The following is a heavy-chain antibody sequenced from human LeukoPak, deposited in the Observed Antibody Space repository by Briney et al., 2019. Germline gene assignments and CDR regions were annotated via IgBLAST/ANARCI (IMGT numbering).Heavy chain of an antibody. CDR2: ISASGGST. D-gene: IGHD1-26*01. V-gene: IGHV3-23*01. CDR1: GSSRGSDE. J-gene: IGHJ5*02. Sequence: TPRPSSTAEGSSRGSDEICLVRESLKKRLEWVSTISASGGSTYSADSVKGRFTISRDNSKNTLYLQMNSLRAEDTAVYSCAKGSPVGATRWFDPWGQGTLVTVSS. CDR3: AKGSPVGATRWFDP.